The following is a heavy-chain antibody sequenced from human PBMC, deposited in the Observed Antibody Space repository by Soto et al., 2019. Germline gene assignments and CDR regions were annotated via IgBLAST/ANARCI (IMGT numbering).Heavy chain of an antibody. CDR2: IYYSGST. V-gene: IGHV4-39*01. CDR3: ARLLREQQGWWFDP. J-gene: IGHJ5*02. Sequence: SETLSLTCTVSGGSISSSSYYWGWIRQPPGKGLEWIGSIYYSGSTYYNPSLKSRVTISVDTSKNQFSLKLSSVTAADTAVYYCARLLREQQGWWFDPWGQGTLVTVS. CDR1: GGSISSSSYY. D-gene: IGHD3-16*01.